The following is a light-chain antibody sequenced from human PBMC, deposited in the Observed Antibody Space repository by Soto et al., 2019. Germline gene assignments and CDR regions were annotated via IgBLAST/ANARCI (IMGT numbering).Light chain of an antibody. J-gene: IGKJ5*01. CDR2: GAS. V-gene: IGKV3-20*01. CDR1: QSVSSAY. Sequence: EIVLTQSPGTLSLSPGERATLSCRASQSVSSAYLAWYQQKPGQAPRLLISGASSRATGITDRFSGSGSGTDFSLTISGQEPEDFAVYHCQQYGGSVPITFGQGTRLDIK. CDR3: QQYGGSVPIT.